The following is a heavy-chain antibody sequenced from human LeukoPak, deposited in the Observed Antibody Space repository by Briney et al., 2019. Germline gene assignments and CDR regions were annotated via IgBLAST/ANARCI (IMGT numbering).Heavy chain of an antibody. D-gene: IGHD2-21*01. J-gene: IGHJ4*02. CDR2: IYSGGST. V-gene: IGHV3-66*01. CDR1: GFTFGSYG. Sequence: GGSLRLSCAASGFTFGSYGMHWVRQAPGKGLEWVAVIYSGGSTYYADSVKGRFTISRDNSKNTLYLQMNSLRAEDTAVYYCAREEREYCGGDCYGYWGQGTLDTVSS. CDR3: AREEREYCGGDCYGY.